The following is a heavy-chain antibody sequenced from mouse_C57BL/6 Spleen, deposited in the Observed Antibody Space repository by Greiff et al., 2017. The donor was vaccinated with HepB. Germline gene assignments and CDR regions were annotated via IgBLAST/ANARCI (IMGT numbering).Heavy chain of an antibody. CDR3: AKKIYDFWYFDV. CDR1: GFSLTSYG. V-gene: IGHV2-5*01. Sequence: VKLMESGPGLVQPSQSLSITCTVSGFSLTSYGVHWVRPSPGKGLEWLGVIWRGGSTDYDAAFMSRLSITKDNSQSQVFFKMNSLQADDTAIYYCAKKIYDFWYFDVWGTGTTVTVSS. D-gene: IGHD2-3*01. CDR2: IWRGGST. J-gene: IGHJ1*03.